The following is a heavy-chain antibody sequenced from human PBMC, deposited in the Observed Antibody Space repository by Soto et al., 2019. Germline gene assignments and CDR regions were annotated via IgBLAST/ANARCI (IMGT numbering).Heavy chain of an antibody. D-gene: IGHD2-2*01. Sequence: GSLRLSCAASGFTFSSYAMSWVRQAPGKGLEWVSAISGSGGSTYYADSVKGRFTISRDNSKNTLYLQMNSLRAEDTAVYYCAKDSTPGYCSSTSCYAPAYWGQGTLVTV. CDR1: GFTFSSYA. J-gene: IGHJ4*02. V-gene: IGHV3-23*01. CDR3: AKDSTPGYCSSTSCYAPAY. CDR2: ISGSGGST.